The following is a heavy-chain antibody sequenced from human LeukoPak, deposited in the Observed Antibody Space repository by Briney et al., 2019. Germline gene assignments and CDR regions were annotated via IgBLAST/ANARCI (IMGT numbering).Heavy chain of an antibody. D-gene: IGHD5-24*01. V-gene: IGHV4-38-2*01. CDR1: RYSISSDYY. CDR2: IDHSGNT. Sequence: PSETLSLTCAVSRYSISSDYYWGWIRQPPGKGLEWIGNIDHSGNTHYSPSLKSRVTISVDTSKNQFSLKLRSVTAADTAVFYCARKRDGGWFDPWGQGTLVIVS. CDR3: ARKRDGGWFDP. J-gene: IGHJ5*02.